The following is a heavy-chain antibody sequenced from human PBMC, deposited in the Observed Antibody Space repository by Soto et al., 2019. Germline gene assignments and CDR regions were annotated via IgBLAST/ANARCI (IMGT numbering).Heavy chain of an antibody. CDR2: IYYSGST. CDR1: GGSISSSSYY. CDR3: ACIFSGGYGYGFYYYGMDV. Sequence: SETQCLTCSVAGGSISSSSYYWGWIRQPPGKGLEWIGSIYYSGSTYYNPSLKSRVTISVDTSKNQFSLKLSSVTAADTAVYYCACIFSGGYGYGFYYYGMDVWGQGTTVTVSS. V-gene: IGHV4-39*01. D-gene: IGHD5-18*01. J-gene: IGHJ6*02.